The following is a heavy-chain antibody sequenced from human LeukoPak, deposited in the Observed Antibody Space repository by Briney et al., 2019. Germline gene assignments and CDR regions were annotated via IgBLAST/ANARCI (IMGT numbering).Heavy chain of an antibody. CDR2: IKRDGSEK. Sequence: TGGSLRLSCAASGFTFSIYWMSWVRQAPGKGLEWVANIKRDGSEKTYVDSVKGRFTISRDNAKNSLYLQMNNLRAEDTAVYYCARDFPYYYDTSGYHFDYWGQGTLVTVSS. CDR3: ARDFPYYYDTSGYHFDY. D-gene: IGHD3-22*01. V-gene: IGHV3-7*01. J-gene: IGHJ4*02. CDR1: GFTFSIYW.